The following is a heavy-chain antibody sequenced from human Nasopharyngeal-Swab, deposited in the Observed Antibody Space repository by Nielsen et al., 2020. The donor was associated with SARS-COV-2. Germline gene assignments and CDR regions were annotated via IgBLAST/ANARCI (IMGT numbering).Heavy chain of an antibody. J-gene: IGHJ4*02. V-gene: IGHV3-53*01. CDR3: ARVLDGYNGFDY. D-gene: IGHD5-24*01. CDR2: IYPGGST. Sequence: ETLSLTCAASGLSVSSNYMSWVRQAPGKGLEWVSIIYPGGSTYYADSVKGRFTISRDSSRNTLYLQMNSLTAEDTAVYYCARVLDGYNGFDYWGQGTLVTVSS. CDR1: GLSVSSNY.